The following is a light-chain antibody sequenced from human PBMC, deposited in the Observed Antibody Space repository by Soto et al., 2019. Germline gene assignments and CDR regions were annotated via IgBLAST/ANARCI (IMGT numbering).Light chain of an antibody. Sequence: EIVLTQSPGPLPLSPGERATLSCRASLSVASNYLAWYQQKSGQAPRLLISAASGRATGIPDRFSGSGSGTDFTLAISRLEPEDFAVYYCQQYGSAPWTFGQGTKVEIK. CDR3: QQYGSAPWT. CDR1: LSVASNY. CDR2: AAS. J-gene: IGKJ1*01. V-gene: IGKV3-20*01.